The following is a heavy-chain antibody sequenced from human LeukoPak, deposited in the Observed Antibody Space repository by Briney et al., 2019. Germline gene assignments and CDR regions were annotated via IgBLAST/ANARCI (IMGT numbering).Heavy chain of an antibody. V-gene: IGHV3-53*01. CDR3: ARATYYYDSSGYYVFYFDN. D-gene: IGHD3-22*01. CDR2: IYSGGST. Sequence: PGGSLRLSCAASGFTVSSNYMSWVRQAPGKGLEWVSVIYSGGSTYYADSVKGRFTISRDNSKNTLYLQMNSLRAGDTAVYYCARATYYYDSSGYYVFYFDNWGQGTLVTVSS. CDR1: GFTVSSNY. J-gene: IGHJ4*02.